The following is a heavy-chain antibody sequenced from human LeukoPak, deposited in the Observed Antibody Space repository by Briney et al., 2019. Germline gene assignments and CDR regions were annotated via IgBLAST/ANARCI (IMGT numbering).Heavy chain of an antibody. V-gene: IGHV3-23*01. D-gene: IGHD6-19*01. CDR2: ISGSGGST. J-gene: IGHJ4*02. CDR1: GFTFSSYA. CDR3: AKDFRRAAGTIYSLYFDY. Sequence: GGSLRLSCAASGFTFSSYAMSWVRQAPGKGLEWVSAISGSGGSTYYADSVKGRFTISRDNSKNTLYLQMNSLRAEDTAVYYCAKDFRRAAGTIYSLYFDYWGQGTLVTVSS.